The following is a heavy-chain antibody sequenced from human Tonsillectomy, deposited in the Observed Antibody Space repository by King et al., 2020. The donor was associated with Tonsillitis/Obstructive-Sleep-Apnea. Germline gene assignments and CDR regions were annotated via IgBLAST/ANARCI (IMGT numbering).Heavy chain of an antibody. CDR1: GFTFSSYA. CDR3: ARAGDIVVVPAAVYFDY. V-gene: IGHV3-30*04. CDR2: ISYDGNNK. J-gene: IGHJ4*02. D-gene: IGHD2-2*01. Sequence: VQLVQSGGGVVQPGRSLRLSCAASGFTFSSYAMHWVRQAPGKGLEWVTVISYDGNNKYYADSVKGRFTISRDNSKNTLYLQMNSLRAEDTAVYYCARAGDIVVVPAAVYFDYWGRGTLVTVSS.